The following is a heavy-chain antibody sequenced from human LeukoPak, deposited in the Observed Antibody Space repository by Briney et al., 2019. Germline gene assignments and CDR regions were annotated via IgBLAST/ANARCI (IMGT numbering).Heavy chain of an antibody. J-gene: IGHJ5*02. CDR1: GYTFTGYY. Sequence: ASVTVSCKASGYTFTGYYMHWVRQAPGQGLEWVGWINPNSGGTNYAQKFQGRVTMTRDTSISTAYMELSRLRSDDAAVYYCARGVSPPDIVVVPAVWFDPWGQGTLVTVSS. V-gene: IGHV1-2*02. CDR2: INPNSGGT. D-gene: IGHD2-2*01. CDR3: ARGVSPPDIVVVPAVWFDP.